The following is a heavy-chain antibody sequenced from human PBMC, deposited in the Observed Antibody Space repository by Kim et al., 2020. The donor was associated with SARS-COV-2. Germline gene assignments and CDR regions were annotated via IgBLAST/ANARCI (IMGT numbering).Heavy chain of an antibody. J-gene: IGHJ6*02. V-gene: IGHV1-69*01. Sequence: EQKFQGRVTITADESTSTAYMELSSLRSEDTAVYYCARPYDPYYYYGMDAWGQGTTVTVSS. D-gene: IGHD3-22*01. CDR3: ARPYDPYYYYGMDA.